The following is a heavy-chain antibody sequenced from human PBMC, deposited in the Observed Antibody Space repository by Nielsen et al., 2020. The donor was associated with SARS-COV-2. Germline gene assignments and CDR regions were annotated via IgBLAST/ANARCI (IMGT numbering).Heavy chain of an antibody. D-gene: IGHD5-12*01. CDR2: ISYDGSNK. V-gene: IGHV3-30*03. CDR3: ARDQVVATINYYYGMDV. Sequence: GESLKISCAASGFTFSSYGMHWVRQAPGKGLEWVAVISYDGSNKYYADSVKGRFTISRDNSKNTLYLQMNSLRAEDTAVYYCARDQVVATINYYYGMDVWGQGTTVTVSS. J-gene: IGHJ6*02. CDR1: GFTFSSYG.